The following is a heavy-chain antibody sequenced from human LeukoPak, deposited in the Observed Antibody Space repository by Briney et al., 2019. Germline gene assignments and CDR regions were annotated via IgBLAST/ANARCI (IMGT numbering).Heavy chain of an antibody. CDR2: INTNTGNP. Sequence: ASVQVSCKTSGYIFAHNGISWVRQAPGQGPEWMGWINTNTGNPTYAQGFTGRFVFSLDTSVSTAYLQISSLKAEDTAVYYCARGYCSGGSCSLVDYWGQGTLVTVSS. J-gene: IGHJ4*02. CDR1: GYIFAHNG. CDR3: ARGYCSGGSCSLVDY. V-gene: IGHV7-4-1*02. D-gene: IGHD2-15*01.